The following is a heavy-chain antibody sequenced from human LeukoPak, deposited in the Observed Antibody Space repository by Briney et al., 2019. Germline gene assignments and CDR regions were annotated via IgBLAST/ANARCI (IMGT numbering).Heavy chain of an antibody. CDR2: INHSGST. CDR3: ARVVPATKWSNWFDP. CDR1: GGSFSGYY. Sequence: SETLSLTCAVYGGSFSGYYWSWFRQPPGKGLEWIGEINHSGSTNYNPSLKSRVTISVDTSKNQFSLKLSSVTAADTAVYYCARVVPATKWSNWFDPWGQGTLVTVSS. D-gene: IGHD2-2*01. J-gene: IGHJ5*02. V-gene: IGHV4-34*01.